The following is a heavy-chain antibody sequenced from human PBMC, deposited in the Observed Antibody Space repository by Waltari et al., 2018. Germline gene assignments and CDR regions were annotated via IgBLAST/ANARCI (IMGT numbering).Heavy chain of an antibody. J-gene: IGHJ5*02. Sequence: EVQLVQSGAEVKKPGESLKISCKGSGYSFTSYWIGWVRQMPGKGLEWMGIISPGDSDTRYSPSFQGQVTISADKSISTAYLQWSSLKASDTAMYYCARHSPAPYSSPNWFDPWGQGTLVTVSS. V-gene: IGHV5-51*01. CDR2: ISPGDSDT. CDR3: ARHSPAPYSSPNWFDP. D-gene: IGHD6-13*01. CDR1: GYSFTSYW.